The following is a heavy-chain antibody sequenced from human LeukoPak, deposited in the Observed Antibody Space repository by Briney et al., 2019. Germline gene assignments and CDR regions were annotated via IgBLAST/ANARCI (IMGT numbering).Heavy chain of an antibody. CDR2: INPSGGST. V-gene: IGHV1-46*01. J-gene: IGHJ6*03. CDR1: GYTFTSYG. CDR3: AVTITMVRGVIISPYYYYYYMDV. D-gene: IGHD3-10*01. Sequence: ASVKVSCKASGYTFTSYGITWVRQAPGQGLEWMGIINPSGGSTSYAQKFQGRVTITADESTSTAYMELSSLRSEDTAVYYCAVTITMVRGVIISPYYYYYYMDVWGKGTTVTISS.